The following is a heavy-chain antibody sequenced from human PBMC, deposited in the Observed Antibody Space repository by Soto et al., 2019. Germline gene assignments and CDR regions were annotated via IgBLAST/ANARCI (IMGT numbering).Heavy chain of an antibody. J-gene: IGHJ4*02. Sequence: EVQLLESGGGFVHPGASLRLSCAASGFTFSLSAMSWVRQAPGRGLDWVSSLSGGGSTTDYADSVKGRFTISRDNSKNTVHLQMSSLRAEDTAVYYCAKGPEYDILTGCDYWGQGALVTVSS. CDR2: LSGGGSTT. V-gene: IGHV3-23*01. CDR1: GFTFSLSA. D-gene: IGHD3-9*01. CDR3: AKGPEYDILTGCDY.